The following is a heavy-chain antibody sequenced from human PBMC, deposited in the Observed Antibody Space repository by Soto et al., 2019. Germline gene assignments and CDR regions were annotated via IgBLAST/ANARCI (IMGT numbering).Heavy chain of an antibody. CDR2: IYYSGST. J-gene: IGHJ6*02. V-gene: IGHV4-59*01. Sequence: LSLTCTVSGGSISSYYWSWIRQPPGKGLEWIGYIYYSGSTNYNPSLKSRVTISVDTSKNQFSLKLSSVTAADTAVYYCARAGAAAAHYYYYGMDVWGQGTTVTVSS. CDR1: GGSISSYY. D-gene: IGHD6-13*01. CDR3: ARAGAAAAHYYYYGMDV.